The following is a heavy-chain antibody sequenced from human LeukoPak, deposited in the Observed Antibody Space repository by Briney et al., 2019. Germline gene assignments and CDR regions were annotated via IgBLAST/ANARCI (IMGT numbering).Heavy chain of an antibody. CDR3: AHRHNLRRSSLVITFDV. CDR2: IFWDDDK. CDR1: GFSLGTHGMG. D-gene: IGHD1-1*01. Sequence: SGPTLVNPTETLTLTCTFSGFSLGTHGMGVGWIRQSPGKALEWLALIFWDDDKRYSPSLRGRLTITKDTSKNQVVLTLTNVDPVDTATYYCAHRHNLRRSSLVITFDVWGQGTVVTVSS. V-gene: IGHV2-5*02. J-gene: IGHJ3*01.